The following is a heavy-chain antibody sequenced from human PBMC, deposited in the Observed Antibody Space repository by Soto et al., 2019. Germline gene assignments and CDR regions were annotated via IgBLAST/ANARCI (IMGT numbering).Heavy chain of an antibody. J-gene: IGHJ4*02. D-gene: IGHD5-12*01. Sequence: SETLSLTCTVSGGSVSSGSHYWSWIRQPPGKGLEWIGYVYFTGSTSTKYNPSLQSRVAMSVDSSKNQFSLKLTSMTAADTAIYYCAKYRRTDAEGYRLDFWGPGALVTVSS. CDR1: GGSVSSGSHY. CDR2: VYFTGSTST. V-gene: IGHV4-61*01. CDR3: AKYRRTDAEGYRLDF.